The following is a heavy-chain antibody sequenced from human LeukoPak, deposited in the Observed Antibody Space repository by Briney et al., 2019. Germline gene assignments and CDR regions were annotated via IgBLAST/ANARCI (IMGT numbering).Heavy chain of an antibody. CDR2: IKQDGSDK. V-gene: IGHV3-7*01. CDR3: AKDRSGSYPGQPYYYYMDV. Sequence: PGGSLRLSCAASGFTFSSYWMSWVRHTPGKGLEWVANIKQDGSDKYYVDSVRGRFTISRDNAKNSLYLQMGSLRDEDTAVYYCAKDRSGSYPGQPYYYYMDVWGKGTTVTVSS. CDR1: GFTFSSYW. J-gene: IGHJ6*03. D-gene: IGHD1-26*01.